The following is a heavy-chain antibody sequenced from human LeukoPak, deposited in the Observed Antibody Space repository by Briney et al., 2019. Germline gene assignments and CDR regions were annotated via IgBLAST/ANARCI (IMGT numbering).Heavy chain of an antibody. J-gene: IGHJ3*02. V-gene: IGHV4-59*08. CDR3: ARHRRYYYDSSGYYLGIGAFDI. Sequence: SETLSLTCTVSGGSITTYYCSWIGQSPGKGLEWIGYIYYSGSTDYNPSLKSRVTISVDTSKNQFSLKLSSVTAADTAVYYCARHRRYYYDSSGYYLGIGAFDIRGQGTMVTVSS. CDR1: GGSITTYY. CDR2: IYYSGST. D-gene: IGHD3-22*01.